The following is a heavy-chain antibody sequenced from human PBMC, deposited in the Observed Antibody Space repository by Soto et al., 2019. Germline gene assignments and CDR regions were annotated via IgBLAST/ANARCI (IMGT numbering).Heavy chain of an antibody. J-gene: IGHJ4*02. CDR1: GFTFTDHY. Sequence: EVQLVESGGGLVQPGGSLRLACAVSGFTFTDHYMDWVRQAPGKGLEWVGRSRAKISSYTTQYAASVKGRFTVFRDVSQNSLYLQMHSLETEDTAVYYCVRGHNSFDYWGQGTLVTVSS. CDR3: VRGHNSFDY. V-gene: IGHV3-72*01. CDR2: SRAKISSYTT.